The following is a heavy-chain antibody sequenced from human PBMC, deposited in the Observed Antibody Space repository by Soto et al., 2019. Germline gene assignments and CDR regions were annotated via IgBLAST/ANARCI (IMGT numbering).Heavy chain of an antibody. J-gene: IGHJ6*02. Sequence: SETLSLTCTVSGGSISSSSYYWGWIRQPPGKGLEWIGSIYYSGSTYYNPSLKSRVTISVDTSKNQFSLKLSSVTAADTAVYYCARRSITGLGLYYYYGMYVWGQGTTVTVSS. CDR3: ARRSITGLGLYYYYGMYV. CDR1: GGSISSSSYY. V-gene: IGHV4-39*01. CDR2: IYYSGST. D-gene: IGHD2-8*02.